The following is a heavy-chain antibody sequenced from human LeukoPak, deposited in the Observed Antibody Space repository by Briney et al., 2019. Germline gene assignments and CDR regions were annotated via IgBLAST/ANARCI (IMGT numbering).Heavy chain of an antibody. CDR2: IDPKSGGT. CDR1: GFSLIVYY. J-gene: IGHJ4*02. D-gene: IGHD7-27*01. V-gene: IGHV1-2*02. CDR3: ARGPVWGLDY. Sequence: ASVTVSCRASGFSLIVYYMHWVRQAPGQGLEWMGWIDPKSGGTNSAQSFQGRLTMTSDTSISTVYMELSGLRSDDTATYYCARGPVWGLDYWGLGTLVTVSS.